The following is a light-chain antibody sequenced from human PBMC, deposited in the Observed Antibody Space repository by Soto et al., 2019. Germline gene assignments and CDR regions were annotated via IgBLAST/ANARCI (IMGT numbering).Light chain of an antibody. CDR2: DAS. Sequence: EIVLTQSPATLSLSPGESATLSCRASQSVSSYLAWYQQKPGQAPRLLIYDASNRATGIPARFSGSGSGTDFTLTISSLEPEDFAVYYCQQRSNWPGLTFGQGTRLEIK. J-gene: IGKJ5*01. CDR3: QQRSNWPGLT. V-gene: IGKV3-11*01. CDR1: QSVSSY.